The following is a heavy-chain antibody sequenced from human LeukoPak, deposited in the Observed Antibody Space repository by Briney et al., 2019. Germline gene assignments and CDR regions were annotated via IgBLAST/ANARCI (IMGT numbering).Heavy chain of an antibody. J-gene: IGHJ6*02. CDR1: GFTVNTYR. CDR2: INPDGSSI. V-gene: IGHV3-74*01. CDR3: ARDLDFSVDV. D-gene: IGHD3/OR15-3a*01. Sequence: GGSLRLSCAVSGFTVNTYRMHWVRQVPRKGKVWVSYINPDGSSITYADSVKGRFTISRDSAKNTLYLQMNSLRGEDTAVYYCARDLDFSVDVWGQGTTVIVSS.